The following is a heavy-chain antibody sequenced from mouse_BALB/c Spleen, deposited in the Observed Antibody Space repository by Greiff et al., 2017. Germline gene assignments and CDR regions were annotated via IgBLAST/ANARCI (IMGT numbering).Heavy chain of an antibody. CDR3: ATETGYAMDY. Sequence: VQLVESGPGLVAPSQSLSITCTVSGFSFTSYGVHWVRQPPGQGLEWLGVIWAGGSTNYNSALMSRLSISKDNSKSQVLLNMNSLQTDDTAMYCWATETGYAMDYWGQGTSVTVSS. CDR1: GFSFTSYG. CDR2: IWAGGST. J-gene: IGHJ4*01. V-gene: IGHV2-9*02. D-gene: IGHD4-1*01.